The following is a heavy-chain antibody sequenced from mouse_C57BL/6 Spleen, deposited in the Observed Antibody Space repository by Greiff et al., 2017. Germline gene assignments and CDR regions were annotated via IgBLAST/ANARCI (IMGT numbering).Heavy chain of an antibody. V-gene: IGHV5-9*01. D-gene: IGHD2-5*01. CDR2: ISGGGGNT. J-gene: IGHJ2*01. Sequence: EVMLVASGGGLVKPGGSLKLSCASSGFTFSSYTMSWVRQTPEKRLVWVATISGGGGNTDYPDSVKGRFTISRDNAKNTLYLQMSRLRSEYTALYYCARHYSNYLYYFDYWGQGTTLTVSS. CDR3: ARHYSNYLYYFDY. CDR1: GFTFSSYT.